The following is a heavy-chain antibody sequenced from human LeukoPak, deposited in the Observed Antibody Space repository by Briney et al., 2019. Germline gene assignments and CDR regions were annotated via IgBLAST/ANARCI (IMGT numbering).Heavy chain of an antibody. J-gene: IGHJ5*02. CDR3: ARGRSSWRVFDYYGSRNNWFDP. CDR2: INPNSGGT. D-gene: IGHD3-10*01. V-gene: IGHV1-2*02. CDR1: GYTFTGYY. Sequence: ASVKVSCKASGYTFTGYYMHWVRQAPGQGLEWMGWINPNSGGTNYAQKFQGRVTMTRDTSISTAYMELSRLRSDDTAVYYCARGRSSWRVFDYYGSRNNWFDPWGQGTLVTVSS.